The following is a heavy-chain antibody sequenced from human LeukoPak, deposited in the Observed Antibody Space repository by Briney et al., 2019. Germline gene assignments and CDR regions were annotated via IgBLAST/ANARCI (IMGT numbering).Heavy chain of an antibody. CDR1: GFTFSSYA. CDR3: AKDSWGSRYDWYFDP. D-gene: IGHD6-13*01. Sequence: GGSLRLSCAASGFTFSSYAMSWVHQAPGKGLKWVSAISGSGGSTYYADSVKGRFTISRDNSKNTLYLQMNSLRAEDTAVYYCAKDSWGSRYDWYFDPWGRGTLVTVSS. V-gene: IGHV3-23*01. CDR2: ISGSGGST. J-gene: IGHJ2*01.